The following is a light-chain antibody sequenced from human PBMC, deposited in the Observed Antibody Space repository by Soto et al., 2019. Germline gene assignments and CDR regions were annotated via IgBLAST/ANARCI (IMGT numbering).Light chain of an antibody. Sequence: DIQLTQSPSFLSASVGDRVTITCRASQGISSYLAWYQQKPGKAPKLLIYAASTLQSGVPSRFHGSGSGTELTLTISSLQPEDFATYYCQHLNSYPLTGGPGTKVGIK. CDR1: QGISSY. CDR3: QHLNSYPLT. CDR2: AAS. V-gene: IGKV1-9*01. J-gene: IGKJ3*01.